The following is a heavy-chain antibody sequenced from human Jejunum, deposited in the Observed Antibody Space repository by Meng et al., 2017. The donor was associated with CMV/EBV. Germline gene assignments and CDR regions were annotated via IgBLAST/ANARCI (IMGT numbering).Heavy chain of an antibody. Sequence: HQTKSGPGCVRPSPTLSLTYTASDASHRRGDFCWSWIRQPPGKGLEYIGYIDNRGSTYYNPSLKSRVTMSMDTSKNQFSLKLTSVTAADTAVYYCARGYSSGWNYFHYWGQGTLVTVSS. CDR2: IDNRGST. D-gene: IGHD6-19*01. CDR1: DASHRRGDFC. CDR3: ARGYSSGWNYFHY. V-gene: IGHV4-30-4*01. J-gene: IGHJ4*02.